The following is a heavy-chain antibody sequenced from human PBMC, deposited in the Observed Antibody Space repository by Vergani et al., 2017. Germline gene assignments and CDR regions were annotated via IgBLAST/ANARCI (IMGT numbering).Heavy chain of an antibody. V-gene: IGHV4-4*07. CDR3: ARSPSIAALTGTFDI. CDR1: GGSISSYY. Sequence: QVQLQESGPGLVKPSETLSLTCTVSGGSISSYYWSWIRQPAGKGLEWIGRIYTSGSTNYNPPLKSRVTMSVDTSKNQFSLKLSSVTAADTAVYFCARSPSIAALTGTFDIWGQGTMVTVSS. D-gene: IGHD6-6*01. CDR2: IYTSGST. J-gene: IGHJ3*02.